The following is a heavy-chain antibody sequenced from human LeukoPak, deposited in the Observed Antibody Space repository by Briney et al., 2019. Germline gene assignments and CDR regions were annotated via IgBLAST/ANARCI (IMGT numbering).Heavy chain of an antibody. V-gene: IGHV4-38-2*01. D-gene: IGHD3-22*01. CDR1: GYSISSGYY. CDR3: ARLLDYDSSGYPDTFDI. Sequence: SETLPLTCGASGYSISSGYYWGWIRQPPGKGLEWIGSIYHSGSAYYNPSLKSRVTISIDTSKSRFSLKLSSLTAADTAVYYCARLLDYDSSGYPDTFDIWGQGTMVTVSS. J-gene: IGHJ3*02. CDR2: IYHSGSA.